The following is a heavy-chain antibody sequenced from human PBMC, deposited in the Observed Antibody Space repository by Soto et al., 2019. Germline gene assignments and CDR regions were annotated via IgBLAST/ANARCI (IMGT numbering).Heavy chain of an antibody. V-gene: IGHV1-69*06. Sequence: ASVKVSCKASGGTFSSYAISWVRQAPGQGLEWMGGIIPIFGTANYAQKFQGRVTITADKSTSTAYMELSSLRSEDTAVYYCARCTAYYDFWSGYSPDYYYYGMDVWSQGTTVTVSS. D-gene: IGHD3-3*01. CDR3: ARCTAYYDFWSGYSPDYYYYGMDV. J-gene: IGHJ6*02. CDR2: IIPIFGTA. CDR1: GGTFSSYA.